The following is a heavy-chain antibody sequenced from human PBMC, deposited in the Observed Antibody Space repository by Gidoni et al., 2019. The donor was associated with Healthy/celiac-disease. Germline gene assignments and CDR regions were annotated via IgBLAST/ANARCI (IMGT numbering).Heavy chain of an antibody. CDR3: AKAPGYSSSWHYFDY. D-gene: IGHD6-13*01. CDR2: ISGSGGST. J-gene: IGHJ4*02. CDR1: GSTFRSYA. Sequence: EVQLLESGGGLVQPGGSLRLSCAASGSTFRSYAMSWVRQAPGKGLEWVSAISGSGGSTYYADSVKGRFTISRDNSKNTLYLQMNSLRAEDTAVYYCAKAPGYSSSWHYFDYWGQGTLVTVSS. V-gene: IGHV3-23*01.